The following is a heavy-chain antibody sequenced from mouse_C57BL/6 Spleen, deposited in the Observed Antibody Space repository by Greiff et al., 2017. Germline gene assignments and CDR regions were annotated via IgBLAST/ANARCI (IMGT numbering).Heavy chain of an antibody. J-gene: IGHJ4*01. CDR3: ARRIGLLGAMDY. D-gene: IGHD2-3*01. Sequence: VQLQQSGPELVKPGASVKIPCKASGYTFTDYNMDWVKQSHGQSLEWIGDINPNNGGTIYNQKFKGKATLTVDKSSSTAYMGLRSLTSEDTAVYYCARRIGLLGAMDYWGQGTSVTVSS. CDR2: INPNNGGT. V-gene: IGHV1-18*01. CDR1: GYTFTDYN.